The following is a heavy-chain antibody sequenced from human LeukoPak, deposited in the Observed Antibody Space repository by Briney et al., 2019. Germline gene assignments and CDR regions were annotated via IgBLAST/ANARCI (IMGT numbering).Heavy chain of an antibody. CDR2: IYYSGST. J-gene: IGHJ6*02. CDR3: ARASGGSYYYYGMDV. V-gene: IGHV4-59*01. Sequence: SESLSLTCTVSGRSISSYYWGWIRQPPGKGLGWIGYIYYSGSTNYNPALTSRVTISVDTSKNQFSLKLSSVTAADTAVYYCARASGGSYYYYGMDVWGQGSKVTVSS. D-gene: IGHD5-12*01. CDR1: GRSISSYY.